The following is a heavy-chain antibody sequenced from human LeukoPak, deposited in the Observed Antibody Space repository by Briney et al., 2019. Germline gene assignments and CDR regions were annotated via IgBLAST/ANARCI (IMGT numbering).Heavy chain of an antibody. V-gene: IGHV1-69*01. Sequence: SVKVSCKASGGTFSSYAISWVRQAPGQGLEWMGGIIPIFGTANYAQKFQGRVTITADESTSTAYMELSSLSSEDTAVYYCARGVVPAAHLSPFDYWGQGTLVTVSS. J-gene: IGHJ4*02. CDR3: ARGVVPAAHLSPFDY. D-gene: IGHD2-2*01. CDR2: IIPIFGTA. CDR1: GGTFSSYA.